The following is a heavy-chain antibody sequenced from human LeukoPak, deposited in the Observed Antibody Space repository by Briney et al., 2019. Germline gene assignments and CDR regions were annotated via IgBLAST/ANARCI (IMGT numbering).Heavy chain of an antibody. Sequence: GESLKISCKGSGYSFTNYWIGWVRQMPGKGLEWMGIIYPGGSDTRYSPSFQGQVTISADKSIGTAYLQWGSLKASDTAMYYCARRADSSAYYTYWGQGTLVTVFS. CDR3: ARRADSSAYYTY. V-gene: IGHV5-51*01. CDR1: GYSFTNYW. D-gene: IGHD3-22*01. J-gene: IGHJ4*02. CDR2: IYPGGSDT.